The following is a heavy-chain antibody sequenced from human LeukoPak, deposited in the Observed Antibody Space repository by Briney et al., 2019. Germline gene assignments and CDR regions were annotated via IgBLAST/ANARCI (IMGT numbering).Heavy chain of an antibody. CDR1: GFTFSSYS. J-gene: IGHJ4*02. CDR3: AREGRYGCSYGDY. CDR2: ISSSSGHI. D-gene: IGHD5-18*01. V-gene: IGHV3-21*01. Sequence: GGSLRLSCAASGFTFSSYSMNWVRQAPGMGLEWVSSISSSSGHIYYADSARGRFTISRDNAKNSLYLQMSSLRAEDTAVYYCAREGRYGCSYGDYWGQGTLVTVSS.